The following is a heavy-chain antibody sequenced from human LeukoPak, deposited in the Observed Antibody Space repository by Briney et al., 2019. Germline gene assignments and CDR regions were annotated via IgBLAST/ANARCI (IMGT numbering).Heavy chain of an antibody. CDR3: ASIDPSWGSTGY. J-gene: IGHJ4*02. Sequence: ASVKVSCKASGYTFTSYGISWVRQAPGQGLEWMGWISAYNGNTNCAQKLQGRVTMTTDTSTSTAYMELRSLRSDDTAVYYCASIDPSWGSTGYWGQGTLVTVSS. D-gene: IGHD7-27*01. CDR1: GYTFTSYG. CDR2: ISAYNGNT. V-gene: IGHV1-18*01.